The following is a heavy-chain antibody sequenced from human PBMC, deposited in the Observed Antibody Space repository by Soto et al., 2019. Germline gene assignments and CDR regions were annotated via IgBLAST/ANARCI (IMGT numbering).Heavy chain of an antibody. Sequence: GGSLRLSCAASAFTFRSYTMHWVRQAPGKGLEWVARVWYDGSSKYYVDSVKGRFTISRDNSKETVYLQMNSLRAEDTGVYYCAREIDSNYDGMDVWGQGTTVTVSS. CDR1: AFTFRSYT. CDR2: VWYDGSSK. CDR3: AREIDSNYDGMDV. D-gene: IGHD4-4*01. V-gene: IGHV3-33*08. J-gene: IGHJ6*02.